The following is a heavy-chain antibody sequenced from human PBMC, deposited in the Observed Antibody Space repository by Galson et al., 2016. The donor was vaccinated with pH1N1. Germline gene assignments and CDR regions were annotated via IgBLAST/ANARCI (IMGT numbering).Heavy chain of an antibody. J-gene: IGHJ6*03. Sequence: SLRLSCAASGFTFSNFGMTWVRQAPGKGLEWVSSISGSGLSTYYADSVKGRFTISRDHSKNTLHLLMNSLRAEDTAVYYCAKASSNYAFSYYLDVWGKGTAVTVSS. CDR3: AKASSNYAFSYYLDV. CDR2: ISGSGLST. CDR1: GFTFSNFG. D-gene: IGHD4-11*01. V-gene: IGHV3-23*01.